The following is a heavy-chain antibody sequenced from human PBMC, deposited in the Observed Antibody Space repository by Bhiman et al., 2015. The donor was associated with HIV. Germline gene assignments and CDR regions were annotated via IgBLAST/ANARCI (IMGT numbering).Heavy chain of an antibody. D-gene: IGHD6-13*01. CDR3: AKDRAAAAWGVSYYGMDV. CDR2: ISYDGNNK. Sequence: QVQLVESGGGVVQPGRSLRLSCAASGFTFSSFGMHWVRQAPGKGLEWVAVISYDGNNKYYADSVKGRFTISRDNSKNTLYLQMNSLRTEDTAVYYCAKDRAAAAWGVSYYGMDVWGRGTTVTVSS. V-gene: IGHV3-30*18. CDR1: GFTFSSFG. J-gene: IGHJ6*02.